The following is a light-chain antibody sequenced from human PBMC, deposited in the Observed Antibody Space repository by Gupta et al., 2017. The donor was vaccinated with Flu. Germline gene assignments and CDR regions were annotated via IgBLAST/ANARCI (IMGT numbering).Light chain of an antibody. J-gene: IGKJ3*01. Sequence: EIQMTQSPPSVSASVGDRVTITCRASQGISNWLAWYQQKAGEAPRLLIYAASYLQSGVPSRFSGSGSGTDFTLTISSLQPEDFATYYCQQGNSVPPFTFGPGTKVEI. CDR2: AAS. CDR1: QGISNW. CDR3: QQGNSVPPFT. V-gene: IGKV1-12*01.